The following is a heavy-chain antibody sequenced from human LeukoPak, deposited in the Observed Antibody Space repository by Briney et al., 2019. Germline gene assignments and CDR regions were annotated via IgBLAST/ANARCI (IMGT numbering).Heavy chain of an antibody. CDR3: ARDGAGWKWSGWGSGWDFYPIYYMDV. CDR2: IYYSGST. CDR1: GGSISSSSYY. Sequence: SETLSLTCTVSGGSISSSSYYWGWIRQPPGKGLEWIGSIYYSGSTYYNPSLKSRVTISVDTTKNQFSLKLSSVTAADTAVYYCARDGAGWKWSGWGSGWDFYPIYYMDVWGKGTTVTVSS. D-gene: IGHD3-10*01. V-gene: IGHV4-39*07. J-gene: IGHJ6*03.